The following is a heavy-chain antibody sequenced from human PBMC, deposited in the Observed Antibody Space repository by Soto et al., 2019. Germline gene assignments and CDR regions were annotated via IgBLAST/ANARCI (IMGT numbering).Heavy chain of an antibody. CDR3: ARLRAAGLSQIIAAAGSRYYYYYGMDV. Sequence: PSDTLSLTCAFYGSSFSAYYWSWIRQPPGKGREWIGEINHTGSTNYNPSLKSRVTISVDTSKNQFSLKLSSVTAADTAVYYCARLRAAGLSQIIAAAGSRYYYYYGMDVWGQGTTVT. J-gene: IGHJ6*02. CDR2: INHTGST. D-gene: IGHD6-13*01. CDR1: GSSFSAYY. V-gene: IGHV4-34*01.